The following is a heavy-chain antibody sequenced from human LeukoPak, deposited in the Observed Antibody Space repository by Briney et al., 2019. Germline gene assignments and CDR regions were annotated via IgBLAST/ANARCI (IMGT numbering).Heavy chain of an antibody. CDR3: ARDLLIDP. CDR2: ISSSSSYT. Sequence: PGGPLRLPCAASGFTFSDYYMSGLREAPGKAGECVSYISSSSSYTNYTDSVKGRFTISRDNAKNSLYLQMNSVRAEDTAVYYCARDLLIDPWGQGTLVTVSS. CDR1: GFTFSDYY. V-gene: IGHV3-11*06. J-gene: IGHJ5*02.